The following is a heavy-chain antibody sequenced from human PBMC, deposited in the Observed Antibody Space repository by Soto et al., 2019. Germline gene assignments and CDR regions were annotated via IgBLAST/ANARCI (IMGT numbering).Heavy chain of an antibody. CDR3: ARDRSSGWYGYYFDY. CDR2: INPSGGST. J-gene: IGHJ4*02. CDR1: GYTFTIYD. Sequence: ASAEVACTASGYTFTIYDIHWVRQEPGQGLEWMGIINPSGGSTSYAQKFQGRVTMTRDTSTSTVYMELSSLRSEDTAVYYCARDRSSGWYGYYFDYWGQGTLVTVSS. D-gene: IGHD6-19*01. V-gene: IGHV1-46*01.